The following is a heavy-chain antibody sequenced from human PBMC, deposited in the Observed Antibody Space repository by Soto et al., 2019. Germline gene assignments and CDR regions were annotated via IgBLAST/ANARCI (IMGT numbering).Heavy chain of an antibody. D-gene: IGHD2-15*01. J-gene: IGHJ4*02. Sequence: SETLSLTCTVSGGSISSGGYYWSWIRQHPGKGLEWIGYIYYSGSTYYNPSLKSRVTISVDTSKNQFSLKLSSVTAADTAVYYCARDEGSGGRPLPHGYWGQGTLVTVSS. CDR2: IYYSGST. CDR3: ARDEGSGGRPLPHGY. V-gene: IGHV4-31*03. CDR1: GGSISSGGYY.